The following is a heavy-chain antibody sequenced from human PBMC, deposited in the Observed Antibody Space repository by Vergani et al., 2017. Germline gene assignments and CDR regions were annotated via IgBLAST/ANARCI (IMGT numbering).Heavy chain of an antibody. CDR1: GFTFSSYA. D-gene: IGHD3-16*01. V-gene: IGHV3-23*01. Sequence: EVQLLESGGGLVQPGGSLRLSCAASGFTFSSYAISWVRQAPGKGLEWVSASSGSVGSTYYADSVKGRFTISRDNSKNTLYLQMNSLRAEDTAVYYCSKDYGVEGEWPDYWGQGTLVTVSS. CDR2: SSGSVGST. J-gene: IGHJ4*02. CDR3: SKDYGVEGEWPDY.